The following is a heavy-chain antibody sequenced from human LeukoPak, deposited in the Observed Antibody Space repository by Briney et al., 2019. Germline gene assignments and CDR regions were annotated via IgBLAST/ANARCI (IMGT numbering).Heavy chain of an antibody. D-gene: IGHD6-6*01. CDR2: IHTSGST. CDR3: AREGSMTARPFVSIDY. Sequence: SETLSLTCTVSGGSISSYYWSWIRQPAGKGLEWIGRIHTSGSTDYNPSLEGPVTMSVDTSKNQFSLKLSAVTAADTAVYYCAREGSMTARPFVSIDYWGQGTLVTVSS. CDR1: GGSISSYY. V-gene: IGHV4-4*07. J-gene: IGHJ4*02.